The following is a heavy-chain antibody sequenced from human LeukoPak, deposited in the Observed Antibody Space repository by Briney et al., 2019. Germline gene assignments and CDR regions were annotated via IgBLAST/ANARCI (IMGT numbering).Heavy chain of an antibody. CDR1: GYSISSGYY. V-gene: IGHV4-38-2*02. J-gene: IGHJ4*02. CDR3: AREVEWELLPYYFDY. D-gene: IGHD1-26*01. Sequence: SENLSLTCAVSGYSISSGYYWGWIRQPPGKGLEWIGSIYHSGSTYYNPSLKSRVTISVDTSKNQFSLKLSSVTAVDTAVYYCAREVEWELLPYYFDYWGQGTLVTVSS. CDR2: IYHSGST.